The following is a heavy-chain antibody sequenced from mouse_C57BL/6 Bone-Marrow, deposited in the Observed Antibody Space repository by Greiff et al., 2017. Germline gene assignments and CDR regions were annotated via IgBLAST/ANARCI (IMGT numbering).Heavy chain of an antibody. J-gene: IGHJ1*03. Sequence: QVQLQQSGAELVKPGASVKMSCKASGYTFTTYPIEWMKQNPGKSLEWIGNFHPYNDDTKYNEKFKGKATLTVEKASSTVYLELSRLTSDDSAVYDGARGGYGSSYWYFDVWGKGTTVTVSS. CDR1: GYTFTTYP. V-gene: IGHV1-47*01. CDR2: FHPYNDDT. CDR3: ARGGYGSSYWYFDV. D-gene: IGHD1-1*01.